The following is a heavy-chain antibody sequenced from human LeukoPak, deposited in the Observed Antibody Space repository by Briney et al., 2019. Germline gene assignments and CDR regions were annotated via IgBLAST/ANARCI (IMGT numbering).Heavy chain of an antibody. D-gene: IGHD6-13*01. J-gene: IGHJ4*02. CDR3: TRRSSAAGRQYFDY. Sequence: GGSLRLSCAASGFTFSNYAMSWVRQAPGKGLEWVSTIGASGGATYYADSVKGRFTISRDISKSTLYLQMNSLRVEDTAVYYCTRRSSAAGRQYFDYWGQGTLVTVSS. CDR2: IGASGGAT. CDR1: GFTFSNYA. V-gene: IGHV3-23*01.